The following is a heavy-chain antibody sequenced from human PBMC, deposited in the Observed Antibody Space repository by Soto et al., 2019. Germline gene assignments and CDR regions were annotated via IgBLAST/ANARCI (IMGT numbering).Heavy chain of an antibody. CDR2: ISYDGSNK. CDR3: PSHYGGYVGPFDY. CDR1: GFTFSSYA. J-gene: IGHJ4*02. V-gene: IGHV3-30-3*01. Sequence: GGSLRLSCAASGFTFSSYAMHWVRQAPGKGLEWVAVISYDGSNKYYADSVKGRFTISRDNSKNTLYLQMNSLRAEDTAVYYCPSHYGGYVGPFDYWGQGTLVTVSS. D-gene: IGHD5-12*01.